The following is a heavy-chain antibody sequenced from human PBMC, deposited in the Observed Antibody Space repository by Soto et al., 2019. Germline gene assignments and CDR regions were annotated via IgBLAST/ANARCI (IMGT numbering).Heavy chain of an antibody. CDR2: INAGNGNI. J-gene: IGHJ5*02. D-gene: IGHD6-25*01. Sequence: ASVKVSCKASGYTFTSYAMHWVRQAPGQRLEWMGWINAGNGNIKYSQKFQGRVTITRDTSASTAYMELSSLRSEDTAVYYCARDLAAPGWFDPWGQGTLVTVSS. CDR1: GYTFTSYA. V-gene: IGHV1-3*01. CDR3: ARDLAAPGWFDP.